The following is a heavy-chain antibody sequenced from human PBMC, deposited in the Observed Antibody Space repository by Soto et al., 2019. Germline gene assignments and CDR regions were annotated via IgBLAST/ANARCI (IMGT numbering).Heavy chain of an antibody. CDR3: ARHSSGTSFDP. D-gene: IGHD3-10*01. J-gene: IGHJ5*02. CDR1: GGSISRYY. CDR2: IYYSGST. Sequence: SETLSLTCTVSGGSISRYYWSWIRQPPGKGLEWIGYIYYSGSTNYNPSLKSRVTISVDTSNNEFSLKLSSVTAADTAVYYCARHSSGTSFDPWGQGTLVTVSS. V-gene: IGHV4-59*08.